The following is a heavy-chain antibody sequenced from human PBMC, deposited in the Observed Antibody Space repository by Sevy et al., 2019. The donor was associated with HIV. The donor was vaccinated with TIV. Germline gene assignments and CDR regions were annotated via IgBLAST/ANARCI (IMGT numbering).Heavy chain of an antibody. CDR3: ARDIFGVDDAFDI. Sequence: GGSLRLSCAASGFVLNLYEMNWVRQAPGKGLEWISYISATSTTINYADSVKGRFIISRDNSKNSVYLQMNSLRAEDTALYYCARDIFGVDDAFDIWGQGTMVTVSS. CDR2: ISATSTTI. D-gene: IGHD3-3*02. V-gene: IGHV3-48*03. CDR1: GFVLNLYE. J-gene: IGHJ3*02.